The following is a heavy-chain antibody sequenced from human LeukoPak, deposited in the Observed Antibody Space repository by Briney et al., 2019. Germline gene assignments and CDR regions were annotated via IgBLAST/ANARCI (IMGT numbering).Heavy chain of an antibody. CDR3: ARDTLIVVVPAAKIPYYYYGMDV. J-gene: IGHJ6*02. V-gene: IGHV4-30-4*01. CDR2: IYYSGST. D-gene: IGHD2-2*01. Sequence: SQTLSLTCTVSGGSISSGDYYWSWIRQPPGKGLEWIGYIYYSGSTYYNPSLKSRVTISVDTSKNQFSLKLSSVTAADTAVYYCARDTLIVVVPAAKIPYYYYGMDVWGQGTTVTVSS. CDR1: GGSISSGDYY.